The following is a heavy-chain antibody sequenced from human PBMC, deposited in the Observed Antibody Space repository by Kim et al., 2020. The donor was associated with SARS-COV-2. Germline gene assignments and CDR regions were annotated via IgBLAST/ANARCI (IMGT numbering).Heavy chain of an antibody. V-gene: IGHV4-31*03. CDR2: IYYGGST. J-gene: IGHJ5*02. CDR3: ANTKGGPNWFDP. Sequence: SETLSLTCTVSGGSISSGGSFWGWIRQHPGKGLEWTGYIYYGGSTYYNLSHKSRVTITVDTSKNQFSLKLSSVTAADTAVYFCANTKGGPNWFDPWGQGTLVTVSS. CDR1: GGSISSGGSF. D-gene: IGHD2-15*01.